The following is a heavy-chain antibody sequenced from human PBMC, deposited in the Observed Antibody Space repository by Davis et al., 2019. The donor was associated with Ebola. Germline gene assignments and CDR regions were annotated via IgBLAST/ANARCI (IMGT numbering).Heavy chain of an antibody. J-gene: IGHJ4*02. CDR3: IANDYGDYGVDY. Sequence: GESLKISCAASGFTFSDYYMSWIRQAPGKGLEWVSYISSSGSTIYYADSVKGRFTISRDDSKNTAYLQMNSLKTEDTAVYYCIANDYGDYGVDYWGQGTLVTVSS. D-gene: IGHD4-17*01. V-gene: IGHV3-11*01. CDR1: GFTFSDYY. CDR2: ISSSGSTI.